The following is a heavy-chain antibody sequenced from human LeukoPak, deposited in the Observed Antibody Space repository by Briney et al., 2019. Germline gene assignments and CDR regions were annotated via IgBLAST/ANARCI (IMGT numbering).Heavy chain of an antibody. J-gene: IGHJ6*03. CDR2: IIPIFGTA. CDR3: ASQGSGSYYNSYYYYYYMGV. V-gene: IGHV1-69*05. D-gene: IGHD3-10*01. Sequence: SVKVSCKASGGTFSSYAISWVRQAPGQGLEWMGRIIPIFGTANYAQKFQGRVTITTDESTSTAYMELSSLRSEDTAVYYCASQGSGSYYNSYYYYYYMGVWGKGTTVTVSS. CDR1: GGTFSSYA.